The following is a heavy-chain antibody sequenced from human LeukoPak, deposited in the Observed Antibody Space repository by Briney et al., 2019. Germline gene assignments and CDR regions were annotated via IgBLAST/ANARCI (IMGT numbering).Heavy chain of an antibody. CDR1: GGAFRDHQ. D-gene: IGHD2-21*02. J-gene: IGHJ6*02. CDR2: VERRGYT. Sequence: PSETLSLTCAVYGGAFRDHQWSWIRQPPGKGLEWIGDVERRGYTNYNPSLRGRLTMSVDASKNQISLKLSSVTAADTAVYYCASSRTYCGGDCLDYYYGMDVWGQGTTVTVSS. CDR3: ASSRTYCGGDCLDYYYGMDV. V-gene: IGHV4-34*01.